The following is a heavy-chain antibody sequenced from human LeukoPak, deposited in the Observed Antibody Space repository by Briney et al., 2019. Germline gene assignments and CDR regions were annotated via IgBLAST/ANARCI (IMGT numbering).Heavy chain of an antibody. D-gene: IGHD4-23*01. CDR2: IYYSGTT. CDR1: GGSISGYY. V-gene: IGHV4-59*12. CDR3: AISTPGGNGDY. Sequence: PSETLSLTCTVSGGSISGYYWSWIRQPPGKGLEWIGYIYYSGTTNYNPSLKSRVTISVDTSKNQFSLKLSSVTAADTAVYYCAISTPGGNGDYWGQGTLVTVSS. J-gene: IGHJ4*02.